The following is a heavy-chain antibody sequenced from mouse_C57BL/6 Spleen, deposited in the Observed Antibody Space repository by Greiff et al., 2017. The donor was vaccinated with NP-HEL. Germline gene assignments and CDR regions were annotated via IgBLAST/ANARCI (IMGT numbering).Heavy chain of an antibody. V-gene: IGHV2-3*01. CDR3: AKEGRPYGSSYDAMDY. J-gene: IGHJ4*01. CDR1: GFSLTSYG. D-gene: IGHD1-1*01. CDR2: IWGDGST. Sequence: QVQLKQSGPGLVAPSQSLSITCTVSGFSLTSYGVSWVRQPPGKGLEWLGVIWGDGSTNYHSALISRLSISKDNSKSQVFLKLNRLQTEDTATYYCAKEGRPYGSSYDAMDYWGKGTSVTVSS.